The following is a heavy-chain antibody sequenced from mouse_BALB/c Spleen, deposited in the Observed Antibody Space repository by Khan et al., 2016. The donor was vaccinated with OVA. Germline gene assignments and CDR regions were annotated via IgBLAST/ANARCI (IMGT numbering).Heavy chain of an antibody. CDR2: ISSGGST. Sequence: EVELVESGGGLVKPGGSLKFSCAASGFTFSNYAMSWVRQTPEKRLEWVASISSGGSTYYPDSVKGRFTISSDNARNILYLQMSSLRSEDTAMYYCARDDWFTYWGQGTLVTVSA. V-gene: IGHV5-6-5*01. CDR1: GFTFSNYA. CDR3: ARDDWFTY. J-gene: IGHJ3*01.